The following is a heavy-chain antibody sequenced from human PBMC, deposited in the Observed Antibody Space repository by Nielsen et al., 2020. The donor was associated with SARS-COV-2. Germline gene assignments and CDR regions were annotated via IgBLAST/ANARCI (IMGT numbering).Heavy chain of an antibody. CDR1: GFTLSDFW. V-gene: IGHV3-7*03. CDR3: AKGDEGMDV. J-gene: IGHJ6*02. D-gene: IGHD2-21*01. CDR2: VNHDGSEK. Sequence: GGSLRLSCAASGFTLSDFWMSWVRHAPGKGLEWVASVNHDGSEKDYLDSVKGRFTISRDNAKNSLYLQMNSLRAEDTALYYCAKGDEGMDVWGQGTTVTVSS.